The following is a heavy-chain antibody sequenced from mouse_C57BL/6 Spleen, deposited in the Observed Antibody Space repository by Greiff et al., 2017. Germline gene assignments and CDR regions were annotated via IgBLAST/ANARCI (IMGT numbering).Heavy chain of an antibody. CDR1: GYTFTSYW. CDR2: IDTSDSYT. Sequence: QVQLQQPGAELVKPGASVKLSCKASGYTFTSYWMQWVKQRPGQGLEWIGEIDTSDSYTNYNQKFKGKATLTVATSYSTAYMQLSSLTSDDSAVYYCARGPLGDYWGQGTTLTVSS. CDR3: ARGPLGDY. V-gene: IGHV1-50*01. J-gene: IGHJ2*01.